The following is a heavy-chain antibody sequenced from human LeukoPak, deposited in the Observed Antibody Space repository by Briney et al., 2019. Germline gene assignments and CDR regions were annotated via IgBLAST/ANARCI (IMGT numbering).Heavy chain of an antibody. V-gene: IGHV1-3*01. J-gene: IGHJ4*02. CDR2: INAGNGNT. CDR3: ARVLLRYCGSGSYFDY. D-gene: IGHD3-10*01. CDR1: GYTFTSYA. Sequence: GASVKVSCKASGYTFTSYAMHWVRQAPGQRLEWMGWINAGNGNTKYSQKFQGRVTITADESTSTAYMELSSLRSEDTAVYYCARVLLRYCGSGSYFDYWGQGTLVTVSS.